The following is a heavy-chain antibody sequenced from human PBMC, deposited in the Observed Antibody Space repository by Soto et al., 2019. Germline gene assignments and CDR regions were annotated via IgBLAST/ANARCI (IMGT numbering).Heavy chain of an antibody. CDR3: ARGNALDV. Sequence: SETLSLTCPISGDSVSSDITSWNLIRQSPSRGRGWLGRTYYRSKWSHDYAASVKSRITINPDTSKNQFSLELNSMTPEDTAVYYCARGNALDVWGQGTVVTVSS. CDR1: GDSVSSDITS. CDR2: TYYRSKWSH. V-gene: IGHV6-1*01. J-gene: IGHJ3*01. D-gene: IGHD3-10*01.